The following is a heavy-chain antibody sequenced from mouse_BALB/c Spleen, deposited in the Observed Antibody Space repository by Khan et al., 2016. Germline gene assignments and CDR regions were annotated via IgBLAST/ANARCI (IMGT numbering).Heavy chain of an antibody. D-gene: IGHD2-4*01. CDR1: GYTFTTYW. Sequence: QVQLQQSGAELARLGASVKLSCKASGYTFTTYWMQWVKQRPGQGLEWIGAIYPGNGDTRNTQKFKGKATLTADKSSSTAYMQLSSLASEDSAVYYCARGNSYYDYDYWRQGTTRTVSS. V-gene: IGHV1-87*01. CDR3: ARGNSYYDYDY. J-gene: IGHJ2*01. CDR2: IYPGNGDT.